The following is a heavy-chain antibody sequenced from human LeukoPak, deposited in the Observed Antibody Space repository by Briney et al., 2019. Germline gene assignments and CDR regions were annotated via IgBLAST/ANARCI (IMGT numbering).Heavy chain of an antibody. CDR2: ISSSGSTV. Sequence: PGGSLRLSCAASGFTFSSYEMNWVRQAPGKGLEWVSYISSSGSTVYYADSVKGRFTISRDNAKNSLYLQMNSLRAEDTAVYYCARETGSYDYWGQGTLVTVSP. CDR3: ARETGSYDY. V-gene: IGHV3-48*03. J-gene: IGHJ4*02. CDR1: GFTFSSYE. D-gene: IGHD3-9*01.